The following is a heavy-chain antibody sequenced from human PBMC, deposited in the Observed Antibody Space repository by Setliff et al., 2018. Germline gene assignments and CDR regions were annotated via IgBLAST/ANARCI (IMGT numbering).Heavy chain of an antibody. J-gene: IGHJ4*02. Sequence: ASVKVSCKASGYTFTSYDINWVRQATGQGLEWMGWMNPNSGNTGYAQKFQGRVTMTRNTSISTAYMELSCLRSEDTAVYYCARRVGSVGIQLPDYWGQGTQVTVSS. V-gene: IGHV1-8*02. CDR3: ARRVGSVGIQLPDY. CDR1: GYTFTSYD. CDR2: MNPNSGNT. D-gene: IGHD5-18*01.